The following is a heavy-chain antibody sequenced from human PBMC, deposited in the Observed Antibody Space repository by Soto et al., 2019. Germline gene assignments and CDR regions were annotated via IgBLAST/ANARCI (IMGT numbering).Heavy chain of an antibody. D-gene: IGHD2-2*01. V-gene: IGHV3-74*01. Sequence: PGGSLRLSCTASGFNFGGYWMHWVRQVPGKGLVWVSHVNTDGTSTDYADSVKGRFTISRDNAKNTLYLQMNSLRAEDTAVYYWASLSAPVDFWGQGTLVTVSS. CDR3: ASLSAPVDF. CDR2: VNTDGTST. J-gene: IGHJ4*02. CDR1: GFNFGGYW.